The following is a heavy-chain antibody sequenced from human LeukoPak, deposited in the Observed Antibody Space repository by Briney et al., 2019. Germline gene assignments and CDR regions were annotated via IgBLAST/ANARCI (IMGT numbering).Heavy chain of an antibody. V-gene: IGHV4-30-2*01. J-gene: IGHJ4*02. CDR1: GGSISSGGYS. D-gene: IGHD4-17*01. CDR3: ASFTTVTSSVDY. Sequence: PSETLSLTCAVSGGSISSGGYSWSWIRQPPGKGLEWIGYIYHSGSTYYNPSLKSRVTISVDRSKNQFSLNLSSVTAADTAVYYCASFTTVTSSVDYWGREPWSPSPQ. CDR2: IYHSGST.